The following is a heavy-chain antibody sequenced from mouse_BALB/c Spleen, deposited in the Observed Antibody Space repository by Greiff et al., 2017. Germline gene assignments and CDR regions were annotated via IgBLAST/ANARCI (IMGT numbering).Heavy chain of an antibody. D-gene: IGHD2-14*01. CDR3: ARDRYDGAWFAY. CDR1: GFTFTDYY. CDR2: IRNKANGYTT. V-gene: IGHV7-3*02. J-gene: IGHJ3*01. Sequence: EVQLVESGGGLVQPGGSLRLSCATSGFTFTDYYMSWVRQPPGKALEWLGFIRNKANGYTTEYSASVKGRFTISRDKSKSILYLQMNTLRAEDSATYYCARDRYDGAWFAYWGQGTLVTVSA.